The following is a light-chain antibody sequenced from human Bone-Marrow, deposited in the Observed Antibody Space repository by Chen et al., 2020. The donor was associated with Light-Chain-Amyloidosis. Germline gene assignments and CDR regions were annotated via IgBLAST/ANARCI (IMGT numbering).Light chain of an antibody. Sequence: SYELTQPTSVSVAPGQAARSTCSGEDLPTKYAYWYQQKPGQAPVLVIHRDTERPSGISERFSGSSSGTTATLTISGVQAEDEADYHCQSADSSGTYEVIFGGGTKLTVL. J-gene: IGLJ2*01. V-gene: IGLV3-25*03. CDR2: RDT. CDR3: QSADSSGTYEVI. CDR1: DLPTKY.